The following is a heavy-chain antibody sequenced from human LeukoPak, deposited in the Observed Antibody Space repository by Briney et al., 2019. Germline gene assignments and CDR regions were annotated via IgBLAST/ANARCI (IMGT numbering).Heavy chain of an antibody. CDR1: GGSVSSGSYY. CDR3: ARGSDYGDY. Sequence: SETLSLTCTVSGGSVSSGSYYWSWIRQPPGKGLEWIGYIYYSGSTNYNPSLKSRVTISISTSKNQFSLRLTSVTAADTAVYYCARGSDYGDYWGQGTLVTVSS. CDR2: IYYSGST. J-gene: IGHJ4*02. D-gene: IGHD4/OR15-4a*01. V-gene: IGHV4-61*01.